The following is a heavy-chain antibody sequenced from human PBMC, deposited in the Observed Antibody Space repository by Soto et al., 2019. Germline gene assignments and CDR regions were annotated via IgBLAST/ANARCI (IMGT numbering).Heavy chain of an antibody. CDR1: GGSISSYY. Sequence: SETLSLTCTVSGGSISSYYWSWIRQPPGKGLEWIGYIYYSGSTNYNPSLKSRVTISVDTSKNQFSLKLSSVTAADTAVYYCAGIVVVPAARGLAFDIWGQGTMVT. CDR3: AGIVVVPAARGLAFDI. V-gene: IGHV4-59*01. D-gene: IGHD2-2*01. J-gene: IGHJ3*02. CDR2: IYYSGST.